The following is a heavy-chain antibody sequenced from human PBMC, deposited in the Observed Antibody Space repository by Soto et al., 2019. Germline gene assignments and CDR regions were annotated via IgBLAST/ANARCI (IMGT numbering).Heavy chain of an antibody. CDR1: GYTFTNYG. Sequence: ASVKVSCKASGYTFTNYGISWVRQAPGQGLEWMGWINVYNGNTEYAQKVQGRVTMTTDTSTSTAYMELRRLRSDDTAVYYCARGVGSGSYYNQYNWFDPWGQGTLVTVSS. J-gene: IGHJ5*02. V-gene: IGHV1-18*01. CDR2: INVYNGNT. D-gene: IGHD3-10*01. CDR3: ARGVGSGSYYNQYNWFDP.